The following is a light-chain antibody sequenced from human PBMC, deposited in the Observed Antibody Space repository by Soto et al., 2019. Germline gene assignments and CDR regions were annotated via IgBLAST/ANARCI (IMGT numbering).Light chain of an antibody. V-gene: IGLV2-8*01. CDR2: AFN. CDR3: NSYAGSNNCV. J-gene: IGLJ1*01. Sequence: QSVLTQPPSASGSPGQSVTISCTGTSGDVVGYNYVSWYQQHPGKPPTLVIFAFNKLPSGVPDRFSGSNTGNTASLTYTGLQTEDEADYYGNSYAGSNNCVFGTGTKVTVL. CDR1: SGDVVGYNY.